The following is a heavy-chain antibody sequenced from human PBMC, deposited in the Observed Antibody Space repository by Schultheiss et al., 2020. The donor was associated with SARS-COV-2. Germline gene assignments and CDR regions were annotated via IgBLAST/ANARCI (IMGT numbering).Heavy chain of an antibody. CDR3: AKGDDSSSWYDYYYYGMDV. CDR2: ISYDGSNK. V-gene: IGHV3-30*04. Sequence: GGSLRLSCSASGFTFSSYAMHWVRQAPGKGLEWVAVISYDGSNKYYADSVKGRFTISRDNSKNTLYLQMNSLRAEDTAVYYCAKGDDSSSWYDYYYYGMDVWGQGTTVTVSS. CDR1: GFTFSSYA. D-gene: IGHD6-13*01. J-gene: IGHJ6*02.